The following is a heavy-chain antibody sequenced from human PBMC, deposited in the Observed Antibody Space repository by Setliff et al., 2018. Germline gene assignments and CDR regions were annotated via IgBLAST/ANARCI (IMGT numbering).Heavy chain of an antibody. CDR3: ARARPATIAGVVPGVADFGIDV. CDR2: ISHSGST. Sequence: SETLSLTCAVYGGSFNVYFWSWIRQPPGKGLEWIGEISHSGSTNSNPSLKRRVTISLEMSKNQFSLTLSSVTAADTAVYYCARARPATIAGVVPGVADFGIDVWGQGTTVTVSS. D-gene: IGHD2-2*01. J-gene: IGHJ6*02. CDR1: GGSFNVYF. V-gene: IGHV4-34*01.